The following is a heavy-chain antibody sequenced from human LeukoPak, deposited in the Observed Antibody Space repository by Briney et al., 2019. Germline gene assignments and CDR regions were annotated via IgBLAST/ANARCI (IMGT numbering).Heavy chain of an antibody. J-gene: IGHJ4*02. V-gene: IGHV3-11*04. CDR2: ISSSGSTI. CDR3: ARAQVLNSGSYYFEY. D-gene: IGHD1-26*01. CDR1: GFTFSDYY. Sequence: GGSLRLSCAASGFTFSDYYMSWIRQAPGKGLEWVSYISSSGSTIYYADSVKGRFTISRDNAMNSLYLQMNSLRAEDTAVYYCARAQVLNSGSYYFEYWGRGTLVTVSS.